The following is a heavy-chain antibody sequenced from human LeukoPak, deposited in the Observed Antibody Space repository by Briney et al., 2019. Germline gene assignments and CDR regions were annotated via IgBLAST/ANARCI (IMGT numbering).Heavy chain of an antibody. V-gene: IGHV3-15*01. CDR1: GXTFINAW. CDR2: IKSKTDGGTT. D-gene: IGHD3-10*01. CDR3: TTDTGGSGTYYTFDD. Sequence: SGGSLRLSCGASGXTFINAWMSWVRLAPGKGLESVGRIKSKTDGGTTDYAAPVKGRFSISRDDSKNTLYLQMNSLKTEDTAVYYCTTDTGGSGTYYTFDDWGQGTLVAVSA. J-gene: IGHJ4*02.